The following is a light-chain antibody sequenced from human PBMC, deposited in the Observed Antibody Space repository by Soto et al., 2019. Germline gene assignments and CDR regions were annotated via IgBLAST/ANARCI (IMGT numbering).Light chain of an antibody. CDR3: QQYNNWPRT. CDR1: QSVSSNF. Sequence: EIVLTQSPGTLSLSPGERATLSCRASQSVSSNFVAWYQHKPGQAPRLLIYDTSSRASDIPDRFSGSGSGTDFTLTISRLEPEDFAAYYCQQYNNWPRTFGQGTKVDIK. J-gene: IGKJ1*01. CDR2: DTS. V-gene: IGKV3-20*01.